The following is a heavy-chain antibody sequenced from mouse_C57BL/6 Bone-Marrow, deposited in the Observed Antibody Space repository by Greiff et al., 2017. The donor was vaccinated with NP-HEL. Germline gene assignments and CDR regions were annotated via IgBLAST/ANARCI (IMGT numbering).Heavy chain of an antibody. CDR1: GYTFTSYW. CDR2: IYPGNSDT. D-gene: IGHD1-1*01. CDR3: TRWITTVVAKHFDY. Sequence: VQLKQSGTVLARPGASVKMSCKTSGYTFTSYWMHWVKQRPGQGLEWIGAIYPGNSDTSYNQKFKGKAKLTAVTSASTAYMELSSLTNEDSAVYYCTRWITTVVAKHFDYWGQGTTLTVSS. J-gene: IGHJ2*01. V-gene: IGHV1-5*01.